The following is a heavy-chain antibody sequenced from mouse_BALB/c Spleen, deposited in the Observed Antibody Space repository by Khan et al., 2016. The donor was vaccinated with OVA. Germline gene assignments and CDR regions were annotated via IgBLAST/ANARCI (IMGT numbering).Heavy chain of an antibody. CDR3: ASELVTTVVATPFAY. Sequence: EVQGVESGGGVVKPGGSLKLSCAASGFTFSNYAMSWVRQTPEKRLEWVATISSGDSYTYYPDSVRGRFTMSRDNAKNTRYRQLSSLRSEDTAIYYCASELVTTVVATPFAYWGPGTLVTVSA. J-gene: IGHJ3*01. CDR1: GFTFSNYA. D-gene: IGHD1-1*01. CDR2: ISSGDSYT. V-gene: IGHV5-9-3*01.